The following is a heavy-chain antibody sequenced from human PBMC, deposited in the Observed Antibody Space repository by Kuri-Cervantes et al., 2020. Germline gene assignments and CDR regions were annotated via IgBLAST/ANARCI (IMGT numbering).Heavy chain of an antibody. J-gene: IGHJ5*02. Sequence: ASVKVSCKASGYTFTSYAMNWVRQAPGQGLEWMGWINTNTGNPTYAQGFTGRFVFSLDTSVSTAYLQISSLKAEDTAVYYCARHHWGSPLYNWFDPWGQGTLVTVSS. V-gene: IGHV7-4-1*02. D-gene: IGHD7-27*01. CDR1: GYTFTSYA. CDR3: ARHHWGSPLYNWFDP. CDR2: INTNTGNP.